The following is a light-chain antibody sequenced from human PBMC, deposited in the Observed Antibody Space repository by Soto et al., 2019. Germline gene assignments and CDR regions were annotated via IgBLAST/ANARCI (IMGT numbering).Light chain of an antibody. CDR3: ATWDATLSAAV. CDR2: END. Sequence: QAVVTQPPSVSAAPGQKVTISCSGRSSNIGINFVSWYQKLPGTAPKLLIYENDRRPSGIPDRFSGSKSGTSGTLAITGLQTGDEADYYCATWDATLSAAVFGGGTKVTVL. V-gene: IGLV1-51*01. CDR1: SSNIGINF. J-gene: IGLJ3*02.